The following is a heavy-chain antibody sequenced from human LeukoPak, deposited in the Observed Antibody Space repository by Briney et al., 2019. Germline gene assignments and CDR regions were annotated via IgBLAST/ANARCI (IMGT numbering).Heavy chain of an antibody. J-gene: IGHJ4*02. CDR3: AKASWVSSPDAVR. D-gene: IGHD3-16*01. CDR1: GLSFSSFA. V-gene: IGHV3-23*01. Sequence: GGSLRLSCAASGLSFSSFAMSWVRQGPARGLEWVSSIRGNGDTFYADSVKGRFTPFSDSSTNTVYFQLNNLRVEDTAIYYCAKASWVSSPDAVRWGQGTLVTVSS. CDR2: IRGNGDT.